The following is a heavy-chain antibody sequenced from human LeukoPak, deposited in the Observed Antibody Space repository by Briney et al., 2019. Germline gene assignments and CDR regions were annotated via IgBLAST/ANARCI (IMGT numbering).Heavy chain of an antibody. V-gene: IGHV4-38-2*01. CDR3: ARCERAAQPPFDY. Sequence: SETLSLTCAVSGYSISSGYYGGWIRQPPGKGLEWIGSIYHSGSTYYNPSLKSRVTISIDTSKNQFSLKLSCVTAADTAVYYCARCERAAQPPFDYWGQGTLVTVSS. J-gene: IGHJ4*02. CDR2: IYHSGST. D-gene: IGHD6-13*01. CDR1: GYSISSGYY.